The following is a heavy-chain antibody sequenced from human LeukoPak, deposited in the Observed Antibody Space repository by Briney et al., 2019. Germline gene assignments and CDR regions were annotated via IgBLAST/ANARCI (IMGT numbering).Heavy chain of an antibody. J-gene: IGHJ4*02. Sequence: EASVKVSCKASGYTFIGYYMHWVRQAPGQGLEWMGIINPSGGSTSYAQKFQGRVTMTRDTSTSTVYMELSSLRSEDTAVYYCARDSGMVRGTVDYWGQGTLVTVSS. V-gene: IGHV1-46*01. D-gene: IGHD3-10*01. CDR1: GYTFIGYY. CDR3: ARDSGMVRGTVDY. CDR2: INPSGGST.